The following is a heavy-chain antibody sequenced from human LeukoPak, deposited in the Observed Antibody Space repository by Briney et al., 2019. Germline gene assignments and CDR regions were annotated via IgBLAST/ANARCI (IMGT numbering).Heavy chain of an antibody. CDR2: ISYDGSNK. CDR3: AKDIGFLLQLDY. D-gene: IGHD3-22*01. V-gene: IGHV3-30*18. CDR1: GFTFSSYG. J-gene: IGHJ4*02. Sequence: GALRLSCAASGFTFSSYGMHWARQAPGKGLEWVAVISYDGSNKYYADSVKGRFTISRDNSKNTLYLQMNSLRAEDTAVYYCAKDIGFLLQLDYWGQGTLVTVSS.